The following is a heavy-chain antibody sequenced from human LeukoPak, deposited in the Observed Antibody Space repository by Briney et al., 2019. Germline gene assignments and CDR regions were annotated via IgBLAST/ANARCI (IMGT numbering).Heavy chain of an antibody. Sequence: GGSLRLSCAASGFTFSLNEMNWVRQAPGKGLEWVSYINGPATNIFYADSVKGRFTISRDNAKNSLYLQMNSLRVEDTAVYYCATTLSGWSPPQTSYYSYYVDVWGKGTTVTISS. J-gene: IGHJ6*03. V-gene: IGHV3-48*03. D-gene: IGHD6-19*01. CDR2: INGPATNI. CDR3: ATTLSGWSPPQTSYYSYYVDV. CDR1: GFTFSLNE.